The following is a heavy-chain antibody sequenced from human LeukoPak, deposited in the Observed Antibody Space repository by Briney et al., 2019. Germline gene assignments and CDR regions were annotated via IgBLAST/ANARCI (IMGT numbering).Heavy chain of an antibody. Sequence: ASVKVSCKASGYTFTGYYMHWVRQAPGQGLEWMGWINPNSGGTNYAQKFQGRVTMTRDTSISTAYMELSRLRSDDTTVYYCARDALRGYSYGPYYYYGMDVWGQGTTVTVSS. CDR3: ARDALRGYSYGPYYYYGMDV. CDR1: GYTFTGYY. CDR2: INPNSGGT. J-gene: IGHJ6*02. V-gene: IGHV1-2*02. D-gene: IGHD5-18*01.